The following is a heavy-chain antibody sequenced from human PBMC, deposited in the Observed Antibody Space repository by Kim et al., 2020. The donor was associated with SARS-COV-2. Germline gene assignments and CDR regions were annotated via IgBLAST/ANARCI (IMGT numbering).Heavy chain of an antibody. CDR1: GFTLSNNA. J-gene: IGHJ4*02. CDR2: IRASAETT. V-gene: IGHV3-23*01. CDR3: AKDRGGSGWPVFDC. Sequence: GGSLRLSCAASGFTLSNNAMSWVRQAPGRVLEWVSTIRASAETTYYAGSVNGRFTISRDISKHTLYLQLSSLRADDTAIYYCAKDRGGSGWPVFDCWGQG. D-gene: IGHD6-19*01.